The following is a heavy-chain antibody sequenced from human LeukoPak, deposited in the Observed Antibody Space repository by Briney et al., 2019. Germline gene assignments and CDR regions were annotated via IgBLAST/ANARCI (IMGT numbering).Heavy chain of an antibody. J-gene: IGHJ4*01. CDR3: AKDGPTVTIFGHFDY. V-gene: IGHV3-30*18. Sequence: GRSLRLSCAASGFAFSSYVMHWVRQAPGKGLEWVAVISYDGSNIYYADSVKGRFTISRDNSKNTLYLQMNSLSAEDTAVYYCAKDGPTVTIFGHFDYWGHGTLVTVSS. CDR2: ISYDGSNI. CDR1: GFAFSSYV. D-gene: IGHD4-17*01.